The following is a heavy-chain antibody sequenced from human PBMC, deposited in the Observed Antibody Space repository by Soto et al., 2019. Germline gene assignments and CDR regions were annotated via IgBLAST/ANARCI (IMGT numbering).Heavy chain of an antibody. V-gene: IGHV3-73*01. CDR1: GFTVSGSA. J-gene: IGHJ3*02. CDR3: TSHLGELSVPRAFDI. Sequence: EVQLVESGGGLVQPGGSLKLSCAASGFTVSGSAVHWVRQASGKGLEWVGRIRSKTNSYATAYAASVKGRFTISRDDSKNTAYLQMNSLKTEDTDVYYCTSHLGELSVPRAFDIWGQGTMVTVSS. D-gene: IGHD3-16*02. CDR2: IRSKTNSYAT.